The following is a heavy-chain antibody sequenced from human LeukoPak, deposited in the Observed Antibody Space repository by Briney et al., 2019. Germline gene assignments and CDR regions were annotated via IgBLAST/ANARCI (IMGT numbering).Heavy chain of an antibody. Sequence: PGGSLRLSCTASGFPFNSYGLHWVRQGPGKGLEWVTTISYDGGNKFYADSVKGRFTISRDNSQNTLYLQMNNLRTEDTAVYYCAKDLIPAAFGELLYLDYWGQGTLVAVSS. V-gene: IGHV3-30*18. CDR1: GFPFNSYG. J-gene: IGHJ4*02. CDR3: AKDLIPAAFGELLYLDY. D-gene: IGHD3-10*01. CDR2: ISYDGGNK.